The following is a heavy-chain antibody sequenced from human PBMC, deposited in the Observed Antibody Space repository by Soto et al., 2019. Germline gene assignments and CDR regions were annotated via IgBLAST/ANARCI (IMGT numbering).Heavy chain of an antibody. CDR3: ARDIVLRYDFWSGYPNPYYYYGMDV. J-gene: IGHJ6*02. D-gene: IGHD3-3*01. V-gene: IGHV1-2*04. Sequence: ASGKVSCKASGYTFTGYYMHWVRQAPGQGLEWMGWINPNSGGTNYAQKFQGWVTMTRDTSISTAYMELSRLRSDDTAVYYCARDIVLRYDFWSGYPNPYYYYGMDVWGQGTTVTVSS. CDR2: INPNSGGT. CDR1: GYTFTGYY.